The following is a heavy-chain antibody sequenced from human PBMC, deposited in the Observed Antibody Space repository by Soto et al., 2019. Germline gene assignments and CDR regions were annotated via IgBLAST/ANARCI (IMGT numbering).Heavy chain of an antibody. CDR2: LIPIFGTA. CDR3: ALSTPITIFGVVTATNWFEP. J-gene: IGHJ5*02. D-gene: IGHD3-3*01. CDR1: GGTFSSYA. Sequence: QVQLVQSGAEVKKPGSSVKVSCQASGGTFSSYAISWVRQSPGQGLEWRGGLIPIFGTANYARKFQGRVTISADKSTSTAYMELSSQRSEDTVVYYCALSTPITIFGVVTATNWFEPWGQGTLVTVSS. V-gene: IGHV1-69*06.